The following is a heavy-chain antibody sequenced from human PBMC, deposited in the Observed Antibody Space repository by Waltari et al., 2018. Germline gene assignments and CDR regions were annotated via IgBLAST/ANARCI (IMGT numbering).Heavy chain of an antibody. CDR3: ARIPVYYDFWSGFTGYYYMDV. CDR1: GFSLSNARMG. CDR2: IFSNDEK. D-gene: IGHD3-3*01. V-gene: IGHV2-26*01. Sequence: QVTLKESGPVLVKPTETLTLTCTVSGFSLSNARMGVSWIRQPPGKALEWLAHIFSNDEKSYSTSLNSRLTSSKDTSKSQVVLTMTNMDPVDTATYYCARIPVYYDFWSGFTGYYYMDVWGKGTTVTISS. J-gene: IGHJ6*03.